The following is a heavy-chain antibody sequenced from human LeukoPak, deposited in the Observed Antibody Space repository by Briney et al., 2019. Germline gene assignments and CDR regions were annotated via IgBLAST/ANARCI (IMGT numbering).Heavy chain of an antibody. CDR3: ARDPCGGPTNKCGFDY. V-gene: IGHV4-38-2*02. Sequence: PSETLSLTCTVSGYSISSGYYWGWVRQPPGKGLEWIGTVYHSGSTYYNPSLRSRVTISVETPKNQFSLKVRSMTAADTAVYYCARDPCGGPTNKCGFDYWGQGTLVTVSS. CDR2: VYHSGST. J-gene: IGHJ4*02. D-gene: IGHD4-23*01. CDR1: GYSISSGYY.